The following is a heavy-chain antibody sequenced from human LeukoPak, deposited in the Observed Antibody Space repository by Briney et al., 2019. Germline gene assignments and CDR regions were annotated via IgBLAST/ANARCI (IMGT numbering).Heavy chain of an antibody. J-gene: IGHJ4*02. CDR2: INPNSGGT. CDR3: ARDMEWELLGIFGY. V-gene: IGHV1-2*02. D-gene: IGHD1-26*01. CDR1: GYTFTSYA. Sequence: ASVKVSCKASGYTFTSYAMNWVRQAPGQGLEWMGWINPNSGGTNYAQKFQGRVTMTGDTSISTAYMELSRLRSDDTAVYYCARDMEWELLGIFGYWGQGTLVTVSS.